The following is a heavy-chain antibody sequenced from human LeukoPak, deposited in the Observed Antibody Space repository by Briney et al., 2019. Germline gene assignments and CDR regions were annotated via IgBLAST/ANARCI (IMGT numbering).Heavy chain of an antibody. CDR1: GGSISSSSYY. CDR2: IYSGGST. Sequence: PSETLSLTCTVSGGSISSSSYYWGWIRQPPGKGLEWVSVIYSGGSTYYADSVKGRFTITRDNSKNTLYLQMNSLRAEDTAVYYCARGLRSRYYFDYWGQGTLVTVSS. CDR3: ARGLRSRYYFDY. J-gene: IGHJ4*02. V-gene: IGHV3-53*01. D-gene: IGHD4-17*01.